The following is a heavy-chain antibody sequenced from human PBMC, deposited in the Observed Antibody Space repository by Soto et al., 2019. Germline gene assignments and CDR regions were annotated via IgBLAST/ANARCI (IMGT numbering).Heavy chain of an antibody. J-gene: IGHJ6*02. CDR1: GGSISSYY. D-gene: IGHD6-25*01. V-gene: IGHV4-59*01. CDR2: IYYSGST. CDR3: AAAKRYVYGMDV. Sequence: LSLTCTVSGGSISSYYWSWIRQPPGKGLEWIGYIYYSGSTNYNPSLKSRVTISVDTSKNQFSLKLSSVTAADTAVYYCAAAKRYVYGMDVWGQGTTVTVSS.